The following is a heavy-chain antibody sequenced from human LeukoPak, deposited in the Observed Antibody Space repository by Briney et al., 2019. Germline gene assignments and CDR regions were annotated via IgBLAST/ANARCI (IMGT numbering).Heavy chain of an antibody. CDR2: ISGSGGST. CDR3: AKDRLQYYDFWSGYPPFDY. D-gene: IGHD3-3*01. V-gene: IGHV3-23*01. Sequence: GGSLRLSCAASGFTFSSYAMSWVRQAPGKGLEWVSAISGSGGSTYYADSVKGRFTISRDNSKNTLYLQMNSLRAEDTAVYYCAKDRLQYYDFWSGYPPFDYWGQGTLVTVSS. J-gene: IGHJ4*02. CDR1: GFTFSSYA.